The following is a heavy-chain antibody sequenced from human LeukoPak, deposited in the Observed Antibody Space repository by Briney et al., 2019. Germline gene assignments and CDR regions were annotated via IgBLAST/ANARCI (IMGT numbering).Heavy chain of an antibody. CDR1: GYTFTGYC. D-gene: IGHD1-26*01. V-gene: IGHV1-2*02. CDR3: VRSGSDAFDV. Sequence: ASVKVSCKASGYTFTGYCMHWVRQAPGQGLEWMGWIYPNSGDTKYAQKFQGRVTVTRDTSISTAFMEVNGLTSDDTAVYYCVRSGSDAFDVWGQGTMVTVSS. J-gene: IGHJ3*01. CDR2: IYPNSGDT.